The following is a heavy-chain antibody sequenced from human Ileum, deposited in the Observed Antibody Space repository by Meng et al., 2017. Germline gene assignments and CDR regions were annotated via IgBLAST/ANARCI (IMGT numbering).Heavy chain of an antibody. CDR2: ITPDGSDP. J-gene: IGHJ1*01. D-gene: IGHD1-1*01. CDR1: GFTFTAHW. Sequence: VQVVESGGGWSLPEVDLRLSCAASGFTFTAHWMHWVRQGPGKGLVWVSRITPDGSDPTYADSVKGRFTISRDNAKNTVYLQMNSLRAEDTALYYCTNDRLNHWGQGALVTVSS. V-gene: IGHV3-74*01. CDR3: TNDRLNH.